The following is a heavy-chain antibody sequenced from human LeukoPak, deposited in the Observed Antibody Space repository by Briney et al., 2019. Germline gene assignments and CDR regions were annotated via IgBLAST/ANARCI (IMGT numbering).Heavy chain of an antibody. CDR2: IYYSGST. J-gene: IGHJ4*02. D-gene: IGHD3-16*01. V-gene: IGHV4-38-2*02. Sequence: PSETLSLTCTVSGYSISSGYYWGWIRQPPGKGLEWIGSIYYSGSTYYNPSLKSRVTISVDTSKNQFSLKLSSVTAADTAVYYCARIGGWTDYWGQGTLVTVSS. CDR3: ARIGGWTDY. CDR1: GYSISSGYY.